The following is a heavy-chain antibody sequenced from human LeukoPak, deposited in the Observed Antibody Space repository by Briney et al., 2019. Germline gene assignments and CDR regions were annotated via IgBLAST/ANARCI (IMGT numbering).Heavy chain of an antibody. CDR2: INGGGGST. CDR3: AKSPTYYYDSSAYRHFDY. Sequence: GGSLRLSYAASGFTFSSYGMHWVRQAPGKGLEWVSSINGGGGSTFYAASVKGRFTISRDNSKNTLYLQMNSLRAEDTAIYYCAKSPTYYYDSSAYRHFDYWGQGTLVTVSS. V-gene: IGHV3-23*01. D-gene: IGHD3-22*01. J-gene: IGHJ4*02. CDR1: GFTFSSYG.